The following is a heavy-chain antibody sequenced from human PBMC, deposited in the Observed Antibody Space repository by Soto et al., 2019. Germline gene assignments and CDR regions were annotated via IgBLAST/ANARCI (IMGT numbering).Heavy chain of an antibody. V-gene: IGHV1-69*01. CDR1: GGTFISYA. D-gene: IGHD5-12*01. CDR2: IIPIFGTA. J-gene: IGHJ4*02. CDR3: AGDLRDGYNLGY. Sequence: QVQLVQSGAEVKKPGSSVKVSCKASGGTFISYAISWVRQAPGQGLEWMGGIIPIFGTANYAQKFQGRVTITADETTGTAYVELSSLRSEDTAGYYCAGDLRDGYNLGYWGQGTLVTVCS.